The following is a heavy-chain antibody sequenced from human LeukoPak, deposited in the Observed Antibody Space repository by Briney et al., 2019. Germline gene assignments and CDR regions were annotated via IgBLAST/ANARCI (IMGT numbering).Heavy chain of an antibody. CDR1: GFTFSSYS. D-gene: IGHD6-6*01. J-gene: IGHJ4*02. Sequence: PGGSLRLSCAASGFTFSSYSMNWVRQAPGKGLEGVAYISSSSNTIYYADSVKGRFTISRDNAKNSLYLQMNSLRDEDTAVYYCARRHGSSWADFDYWGQGTLVTVSS. V-gene: IGHV3-48*02. CDR3: ARRHGSSWADFDY. CDR2: ISSSSNTI.